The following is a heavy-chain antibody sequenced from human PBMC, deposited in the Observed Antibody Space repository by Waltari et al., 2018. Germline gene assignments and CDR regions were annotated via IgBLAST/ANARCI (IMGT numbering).Heavy chain of an antibody. CDR3: ARDQYGESFYYAMNV. Sequence: QEKLVESGGGVVQSGRSLRLSCAASGFSLQNYGMPWVRQAPGKGLEWVAVIWYDGSKKYYADSVKGRFDISRDNSKNTLYLQMDSLRAEDTAVYFCARDQYGESFYYAMNVWGQGTAVTVSS. CDR1: GFSLQNYG. D-gene: IGHD1-26*01. V-gene: IGHV3-33*01. J-gene: IGHJ6*02. CDR2: IWYDGSKK.